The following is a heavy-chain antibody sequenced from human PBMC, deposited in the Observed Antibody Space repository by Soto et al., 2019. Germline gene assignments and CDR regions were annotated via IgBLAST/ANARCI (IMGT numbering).Heavy chain of an antibody. CDR3: ARVGVLMVYAIHNWFDP. Sequence: PSETLPLTCTVSGGSISSYYWSWIRQHPGKGLEWIGYIYYSGSTYYNSSLKSRVTISVDTSKNQFSLKLSSVTAADTAVYYCARVGVLMVYAIHNWFDPWGQGTLVTVSS. CDR1: GGSISSYY. CDR2: IYYSGST. D-gene: IGHD2-8*01. J-gene: IGHJ5*02. V-gene: IGHV4-31*02.